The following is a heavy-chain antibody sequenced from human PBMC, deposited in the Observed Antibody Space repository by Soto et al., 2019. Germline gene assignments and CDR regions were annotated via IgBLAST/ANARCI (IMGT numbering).Heavy chain of an antibody. J-gene: IGHJ6*02. D-gene: IGHD1-1*01. CDR2: IYHSGST. V-gene: IGHV4-30-2*01. CDR3: ARGGNDLIYYYYGMDV. Sequence: PSETLSLTCAVSCGSISSGGYSWSWIRQPPGKGLEWIGYIYHSGSTYYNPSLKSRVTISVDRSKNQFSLKLSSVTAADTAVYYCARGGNDLIYYYYGMDVWGQGTTVTVSS. CDR1: CGSISSGGYS.